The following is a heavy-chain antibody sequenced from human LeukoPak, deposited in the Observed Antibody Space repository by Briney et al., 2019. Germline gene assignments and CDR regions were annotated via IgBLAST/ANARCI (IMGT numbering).Heavy chain of an antibody. CDR3: ARDWRGYSGYNY. J-gene: IGHJ4*02. D-gene: IGHD5-12*01. V-gene: IGHV1-18*01. CDR1: GYTFTSYG. Sequence: ASVRVSCKASGYTFTSYGTSWVRQAPGQGLEWMGWISAYNGNTNYAQKLQGRVTMTTDTSTSTAYMELRSLRSDDTAVYYCARDWRGYSGYNYWGQGTLVTVSS. CDR2: ISAYNGNT.